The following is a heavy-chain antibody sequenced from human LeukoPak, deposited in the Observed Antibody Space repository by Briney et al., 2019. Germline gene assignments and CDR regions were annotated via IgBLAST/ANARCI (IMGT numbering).Heavy chain of an antibody. D-gene: IGHD2-21*01. CDR3: AKGDTIVGFLRPGPDY. V-gene: IGHV3-23*01. CDR2: ISGSGGST. CDR1: GFTFSSYG. Sequence: GGSLRLSCAASGFTFSSYGMSWVRQAPGKGLEWVSAISGSGGSTYYADSVKGRFTISRDNSKNTLYLQMNSLRAEDTAVYYCAKGDTIVGFLRPGPDYWGQGTLVTVSS. J-gene: IGHJ4*02.